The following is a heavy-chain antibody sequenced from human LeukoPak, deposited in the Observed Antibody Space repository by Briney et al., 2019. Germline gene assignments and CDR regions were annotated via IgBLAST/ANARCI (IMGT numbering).Heavy chain of an antibody. CDR2: INHSGST. CDR3: ARGNGRYDYVWGSYRPYYFDY. Sequence: SETLSLTCAVYGGSFSGYYWSWIRQPPGKGLEWIGEINHSGSTNYNPSLKSRVTISVDTSKNQFSLKLSSVTAADTAVYYCARGNGRYDYVWGSYRPYYFDYWGQGTLVTFSS. J-gene: IGHJ4*02. D-gene: IGHD3-16*02. CDR1: GGSFSGYY. V-gene: IGHV4-34*01.